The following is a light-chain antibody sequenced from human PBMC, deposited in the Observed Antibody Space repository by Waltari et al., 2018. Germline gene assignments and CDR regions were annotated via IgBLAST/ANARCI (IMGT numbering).Light chain of an antibody. J-gene: IGLJ3*02. CDR2: QDS. CDR1: KLGDNT. CDR3: QTWDSSIGV. Sequence: SYELTQPPSVSVSPRQTASLSCSGDKLGDNTPYWYQQKTGQSPVLPIYQDSKRPLGIPERFSGSNSGNTATLTISGTQAMDEAEYYCQTWDSSIGVFGGGTKLTV. V-gene: IGLV3-1*01.